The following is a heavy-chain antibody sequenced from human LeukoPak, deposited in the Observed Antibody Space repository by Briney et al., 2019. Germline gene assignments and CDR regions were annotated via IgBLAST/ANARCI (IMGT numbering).Heavy chain of an antibody. V-gene: IGHV3-7*04. Sequence: GGSLRLSCAASGLTFSTYFMSWVRQAPGNGLEWVAHINQDGTEKYYVDSVKGRFTISRDNSRNSLYLQMNSLRAEDTAVYYCARDSYSSGIDFWGQGTLVTVSS. D-gene: IGHD3-10*01. J-gene: IGHJ4*02. CDR1: GLTFSTYF. CDR2: INQDGTEK. CDR3: ARDSYSSGIDF.